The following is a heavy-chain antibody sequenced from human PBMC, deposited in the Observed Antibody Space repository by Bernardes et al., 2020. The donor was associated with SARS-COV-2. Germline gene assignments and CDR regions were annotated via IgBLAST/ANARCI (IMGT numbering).Heavy chain of an antibody. CDR1: GFTFRSYS. J-gene: IGHJ6*02. CDR3: ARDGIAAAGIHYYYGMDV. D-gene: IGHD6-13*01. Sequence: GGSLRLSCAASGFTFRSYSMNWVRQAPGKGLEWVSYISSSSSTLYYADSVKGRFTISRDNAKNSLYLQMNSLRDEDTAVYYCARDGIAAAGIHYYYGMDVWGQGTTVTVSS. V-gene: IGHV3-48*02. CDR2: ISSSSSTL.